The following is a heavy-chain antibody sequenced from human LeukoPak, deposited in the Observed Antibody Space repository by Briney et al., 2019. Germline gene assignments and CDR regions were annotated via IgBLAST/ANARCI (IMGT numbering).Heavy chain of an antibody. Sequence: PGGSLRLSCAASGFTFSSYAMSWVRQAPGKGLEWVGRIKSKTDGGTTDYAAPVKGRLTISRDDSKNTLYLQMNSLKTEDTAVYYCTTDQSNYLLVYYYYGMDVWGQGTTVTVSS. V-gene: IGHV3-15*01. CDR1: GFTFSSYA. J-gene: IGHJ6*02. CDR2: IKSKTDGGTT. CDR3: TTDQSNYLLVYYYYGMDV. D-gene: IGHD4-11*01.